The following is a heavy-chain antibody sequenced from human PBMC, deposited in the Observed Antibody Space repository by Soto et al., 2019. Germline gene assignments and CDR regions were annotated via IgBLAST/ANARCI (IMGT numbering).Heavy chain of an antibody. D-gene: IGHD6-13*01. CDR3: TRYMYSSRYSYFGMGV. J-gene: IGHJ6*02. V-gene: IGHV3-49*03. CDR2: IRSKAYGEIT. Sequence: PGGSLRLSCTCFGFTFGDYAISWSRQAPWKGQKWVGVIRSKAYGEITDYGASVKGRFTILRDDSKSIAYLQLNSLQSEDRGVYYCTRYMYSSRYSYFGMGVWGHGTAVIVCS. CDR1: GFTFGDYA.